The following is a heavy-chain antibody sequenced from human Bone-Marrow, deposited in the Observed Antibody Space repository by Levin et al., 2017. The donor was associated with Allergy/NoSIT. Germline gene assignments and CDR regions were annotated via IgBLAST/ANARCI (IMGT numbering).Heavy chain of an antibody. Sequence: PGGSLRLSCIVSGFTFSDYSVYWVRQAPGKGLEWISSISSDSSDLYYADSVKGRFTISRDNAKNSLNLQVSSLRAEDTAVYHCVRGIIGDVRVAHKEAFDVWGQGTMVTVSS. CDR1: GFTFSDYS. CDR2: ISSDSSDL. J-gene: IGHJ3*01. CDR3: VRGIIGDVRVAHKEAFDV. D-gene: IGHD2/OR15-2a*01. V-gene: IGHV3-21*01.